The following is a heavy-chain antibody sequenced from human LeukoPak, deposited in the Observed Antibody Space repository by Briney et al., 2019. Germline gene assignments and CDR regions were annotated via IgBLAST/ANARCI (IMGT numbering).Heavy chain of an antibody. CDR2: IYDSGST. D-gene: IGHD4/OR15-4a*01. CDR1: GGSISSYY. V-gene: IGHV4-39*01. CDR3: ARTMYTGAWCD. J-gene: IGHJ4*02. Sequence: SETLSLTCTVSGGSISSYYWSWIRQPPGQGLEWIGSIYDSGSTYYNPSLKSRVTISVDTSKNQSSLKLNSVTAADTAVYYCARTMYTGAWCDWGPGTLVTVSS.